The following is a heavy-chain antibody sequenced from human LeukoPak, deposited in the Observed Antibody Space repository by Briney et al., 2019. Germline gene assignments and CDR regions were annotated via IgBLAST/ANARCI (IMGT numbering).Heavy chain of an antibody. CDR2: IYYSGST. CDR1: GGSISSSSYY. V-gene: IGHV4-39*01. Sequence: PSETLSLTCTVSGGSISSSSYYWGWIRQPPGKGLEWIGSIYYSGSTYYNPSLKSRVTISVDTSKNQFSLKLSSVTAADTAVYYCARLTRIAVAGPNNFDYWGQGTLVTVSS. D-gene: IGHD6-19*01. J-gene: IGHJ4*02. CDR3: ARLTRIAVAGPNNFDY.